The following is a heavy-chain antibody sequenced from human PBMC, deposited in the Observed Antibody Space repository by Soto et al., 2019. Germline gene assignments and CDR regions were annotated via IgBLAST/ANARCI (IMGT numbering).Heavy chain of an antibody. CDR2: VFHSGTA. Sequence: QVQLQESGPGVMKPSGTLSLTCTVSGDSISSIKWWSWVRQPPGERLEWIGEVFHSGTANYNPSLKSRLTFLADTSKNQFSLKLTSVTAADTAVYYCASASGDYLVLGGYYLDSWGQGTLVTVSS. D-gene: IGHD4-17*01. CDR3: ASASGDYLVLGGYYLDS. J-gene: IGHJ4*02. CDR1: GDSISSIKW. V-gene: IGHV4-4*02.